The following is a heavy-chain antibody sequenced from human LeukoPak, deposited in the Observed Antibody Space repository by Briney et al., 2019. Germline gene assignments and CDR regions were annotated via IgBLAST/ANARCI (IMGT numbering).Heavy chain of an antibody. CDR2: VSTSGDST. D-gene: IGHD1-14*01. V-gene: IGHV3-23*01. CDR1: GFTFSTYA. J-gene: IGHJ4*02. CDR3: AKSGHAMAQPFDY. Sequence: PGGSVRLSCAASGFTFSTYAMSWVRQAPVKGLEWVSTVSTSGDSTTYADSVKGRFSISRDNSKNTLSLQMDSLRAEDTAVYYCAKSGHAMAQPFDYWGQGTLVTVSS.